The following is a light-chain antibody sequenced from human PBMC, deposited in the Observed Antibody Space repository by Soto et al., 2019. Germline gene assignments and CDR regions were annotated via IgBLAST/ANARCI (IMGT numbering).Light chain of an antibody. J-gene: IGLJ1*01. CDR3: CSYAGDTTFFV. Sequence: QSVLTQPASVSGSPGQWITISCTGTGSDVGSYNPVSWFQQHPGKAPKLIIYEVNKRPSGVSDRFSGSKSGNTASLTISGLQAADEAEYYCCSYAGDTTFFVFGTGTKVTVL. CDR1: GSDVGSYNP. V-gene: IGLV2-23*02. CDR2: EVN.